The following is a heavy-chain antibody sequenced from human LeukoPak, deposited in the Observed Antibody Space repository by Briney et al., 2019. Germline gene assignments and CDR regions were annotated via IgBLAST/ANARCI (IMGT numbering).Heavy chain of an antibody. D-gene: IGHD2-15*01. CDR2: ISSSGSTI. V-gene: IGHV3-11*01. Sequence: GGSLRLSCAASGFTFSDYYMSWIRQAPGKGLEWVSYISSSGSTIYYADSVKGRFTISRDNAKNSLYLQMNSLRAEDTAVYYCARSEILYIAWFYPWGQGTLVTVSS. CDR3: ARSEILYIAWFYP. CDR1: GFTFSDYY. J-gene: IGHJ5*02.